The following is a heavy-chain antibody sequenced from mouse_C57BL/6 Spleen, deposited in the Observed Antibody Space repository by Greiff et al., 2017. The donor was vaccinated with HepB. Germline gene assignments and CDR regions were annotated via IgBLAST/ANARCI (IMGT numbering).Heavy chain of an antibody. CDR1: GYSITSGYY. Sequence: VQLQQSGPGLVKPSQSLSLTCSVTGYSITSGYYWNWIRQFPGNKLEWMGYISYDGSNNYNPSLKNRISITRDTSKNQFFLKLNSVTTEDTATYYCARDRDLFAYWGQGTLVTVSA. CDR3: ARDRDLFAY. D-gene: IGHD3-3*01. J-gene: IGHJ3*01. V-gene: IGHV3-6*01. CDR2: ISYDGSN.